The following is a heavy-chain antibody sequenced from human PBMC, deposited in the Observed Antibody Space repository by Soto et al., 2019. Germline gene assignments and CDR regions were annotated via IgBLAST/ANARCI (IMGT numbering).Heavy chain of an antibody. CDR1: GFTFSSYG. CDR3: ARGGAKVVVVPAAIAFDI. D-gene: IGHD2-2*01. Sequence: PGGSLRLSCAASGFTFSSYGMHWVRQAPGKGLVRVSRINSDGSSTSYADSVKGRFTISRDNAKNTLYLQMNSLRAEDTAVYYCARGGAKVVVVPAAIAFDIWGQGTMVTVSS. CDR2: INSDGSST. J-gene: IGHJ3*02. V-gene: IGHV3-74*01.